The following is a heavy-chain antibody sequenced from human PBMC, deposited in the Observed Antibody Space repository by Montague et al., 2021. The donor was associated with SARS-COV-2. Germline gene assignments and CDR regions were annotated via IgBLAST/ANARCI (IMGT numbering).Heavy chain of an antibody. CDR1: GGSFGDDH. Sequence: SETLSLTCGVYGGSFGDDHWSWIRQPPGKGLEWIGDIKQSGSTNXXPSLKSRVTISVDTSRNQFSLKLTSVTAVDTAVYFCARGHLSVSMIVVVFTSASYYFDYWGQGALVTVSS. D-gene: IGHD3-22*01. CDR3: ARGHLSVSMIVVVFTSASYYFDY. V-gene: IGHV4-34*01. CDR2: IKQSGST. J-gene: IGHJ4*02.